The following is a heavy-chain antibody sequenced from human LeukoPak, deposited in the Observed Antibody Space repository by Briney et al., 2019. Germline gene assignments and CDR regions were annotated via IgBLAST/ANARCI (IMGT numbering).Heavy chain of an antibody. CDR3: ARGTCYYGSGSYYSSDY. V-gene: IGHV1-18*01. Sequence: ASVKVSCKASGYTFTSYGISWVRQAPGQGLEWMGWISAYNGNTNYAQKLQGRVTMTTDTSTSTAYMELRSLRSDDTAVYYCARGTCYYGSGSYYSSDYWGQGTLVTVSS. CDR2: ISAYNGNT. D-gene: IGHD3-10*01. J-gene: IGHJ4*02. CDR1: GYTFTSYG.